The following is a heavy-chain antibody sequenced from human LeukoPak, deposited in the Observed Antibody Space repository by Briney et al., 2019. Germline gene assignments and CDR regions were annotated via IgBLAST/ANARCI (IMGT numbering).Heavy chain of an antibody. Sequence: GGSLRLSCAASGYAFSSYAMSWVRQTPGKGLEWVSAISGGGGSTYYADSVKGRFTISRDNSKDTLYLQMNSLRAEDTAVYYCAKDKRGGPYGVDYWGQGTLVTVSS. CDR1: GYAFSSYA. D-gene: IGHD2-8*01. CDR2: ISGGGGST. V-gene: IGHV3-23*01. J-gene: IGHJ4*02. CDR3: AKDKRGGPYGVDY.